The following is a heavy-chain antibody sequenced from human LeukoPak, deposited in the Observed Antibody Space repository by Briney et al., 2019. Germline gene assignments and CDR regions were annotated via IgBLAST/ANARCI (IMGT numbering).Heavy chain of an antibody. CDR1: GYNFTSYW. CDR3: ARHSRIGFDY. CDR2: IDPSDSYT. D-gene: IGHD2-15*01. V-gene: IGHV5-10-1*01. Sequence: GESLEGSLQGSGYNFTSYWISWVRQMPGKGLEWMGRIDPSDSYTNYSPSFQGHVTISADKSISTAYLQWSSLKASDTAMYYCARHSRIGFDYWGQGTLVTVSS. J-gene: IGHJ4*02.